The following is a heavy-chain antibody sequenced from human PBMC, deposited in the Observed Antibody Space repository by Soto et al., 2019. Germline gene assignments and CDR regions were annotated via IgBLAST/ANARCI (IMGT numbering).Heavy chain of an antibody. Sequence: EASVKVSCKASGYTFSSYSMHWVRQAPGQGLEWMGIINASSGNTSYAQKFQGRVTMTRDTSTSTVYMELSSLRSEDTAVYYCARGADWNSWFDPWGQGTLVTVSS. V-gene: IGHV1-46*01. CDR1: GYTFSSYS. D-gene: IGHD1-7*01. J-gene: IGHJ5*02. CDR2: INASSGNT. CDR3: ARGADWNSWFDP.